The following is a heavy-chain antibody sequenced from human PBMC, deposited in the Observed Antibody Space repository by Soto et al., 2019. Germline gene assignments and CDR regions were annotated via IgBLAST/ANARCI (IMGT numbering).Heavy chain of an antibody. CDR3: ARLKLGYCSGGSCYGYYYYGMDV. D-gene: IGHD2-15*01. J-gene: IGHJ6*02. CDR1: GLTFRDYY. V-gene: IGHV3-11*01. CDR2: ISSSGSTI. Sequence: GSLELSSAASGLTFRDYYMSWIRQAPGKGLEWVSYISSSGSTIYYADSVKGRFTISRDNAKNSLYLQMNSLRAEDTAVYYCARLKLGYCSGGSCYGYYYYGMDVWGQGTTVTVSS.